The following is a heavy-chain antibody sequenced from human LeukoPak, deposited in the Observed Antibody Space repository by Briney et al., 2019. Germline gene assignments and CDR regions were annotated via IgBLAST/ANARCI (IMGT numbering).Heavy chain of an antibody. D-gene: IGHD5/OR15-5a*01. CDR1: GFTFSSYA. Sequence: GRSLRLSCAASGFTFSSYAMHWVRQAPGKGLEWVAVISYDGSSKYYADSVKGRFTISRDNSKNTLYLQMNSLRAEDTAVYYCARDVSPDYWGQGTLVTVAS. V-gene: IGHV3-30-3*01. CDR2: ISYDGSSK. CDR3: ARDVSPDY. J-gene: IGHJ4*02.